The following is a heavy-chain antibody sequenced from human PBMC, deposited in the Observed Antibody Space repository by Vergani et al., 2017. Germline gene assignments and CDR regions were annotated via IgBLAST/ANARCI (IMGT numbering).Heavy chain of an antibody. D-gene: IGHD3-10*01. J-gene: IGHJ4*02. CDR1: GGSISSSSYY. CDR2: INHSGST. V-gene: IGHV4-39*07. Sequence: QLQLQESGPGLVKPSETLSLTCTVSGGSISSSSYYWGWIRQPPGKGLEWIGEINHSGSTNYNPSLKSRVTISVDTSKNQFSLKLSSVTAADTAVYYCARGRITMVRGVITGYFDYWGQGTLVTVSS. CDR3: ARGRITMVRGVITGYFDY.